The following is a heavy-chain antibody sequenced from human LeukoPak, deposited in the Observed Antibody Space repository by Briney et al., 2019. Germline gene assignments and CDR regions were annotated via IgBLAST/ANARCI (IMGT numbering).Heavy chain of an antibody. CDR3: AGYDYVWGSYRQ. V-gene: IGHV3-7*01. Sequence: GGSLRLSCAASGLTFSSYWMSWVRQAPGKGLEWVANIKQDGSEKYYVDSVKGRFTISRDNAKNSLYLQMNSLRAEDTAVYYCAGYDYVWGSYRQWGQGTLVTVSS. CDR1: GLTFSSYW. J-gene: IGHJ4*02. CDR2: IKQDGSEK. D-gene: IGHD3-16*02.